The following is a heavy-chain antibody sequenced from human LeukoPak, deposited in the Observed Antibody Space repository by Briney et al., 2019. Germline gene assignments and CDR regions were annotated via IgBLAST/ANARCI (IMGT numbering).Heavy chain of an antibody. J-gene: IGHJ4*02. CDR1: RFTFSNYG. Sequence: GGSLRLSCAASRFTFSNYGMHWVRQTPGKGLEWVSFIRYDGTDKYYADSVKGRFTISRDNSKNTLYLQMNSLRAEDTAVYYCAKIVATIGFGHYFDYWGQGTLVTVSS. CDR3: AKIVATIGFGHYFDY. D-gene: IGHD5-12*01. CDR2: IRYDGTDK. V-gene: IGHV3-30*02.